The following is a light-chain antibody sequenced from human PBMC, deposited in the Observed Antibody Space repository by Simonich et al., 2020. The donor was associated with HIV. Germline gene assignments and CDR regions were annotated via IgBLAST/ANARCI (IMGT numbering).Light chain of an antibody. J-gene: IGLJ3*02. Sequence: QSALTQPASVSGSPGQSITISCTGTSSDFGGYNYVSWYQHHPGKAPKLMIDDVSKRPSGVANRCSGSKSGNTASLTISGLQAEDEADYYCSSYTSSSTWVFGGGTKLTVL. CDR2: DVS. CDR1: SSDFGGYNY. CDR3: SSYTSSSTWV. V-gene: IGLV2-14*03.